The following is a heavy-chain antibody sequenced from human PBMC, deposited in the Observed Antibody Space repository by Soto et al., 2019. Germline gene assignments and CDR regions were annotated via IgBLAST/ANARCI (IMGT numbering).Heavy chain of an antibody. D-gene: IGHD4-17*01. Sequence: SSETLSLTCTVSGGNISNYYWSWIRQPPGKGLEWIGYIYYSGSTNYNPSLKSRVTISVDTSKNQFSLKLSSVTAADTAVYYCARRYGGHFDYWGQGTLVTVSS. V-gene: IGHV4-59*08. CDR1: GGNISNYY. J-gene: IGHJ4*02. CDR3: ARRYGGHFDY. CDR2: IYYSGST.